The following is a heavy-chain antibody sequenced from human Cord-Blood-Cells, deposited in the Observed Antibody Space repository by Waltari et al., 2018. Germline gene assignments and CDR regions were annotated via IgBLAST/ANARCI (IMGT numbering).Heavy chain of an antibody. J-gene: IGHJ3*02. CDR2: IYYIGST. CDR3: ARLTQLTGDAFDI. CDR1: GGSISSSSYY. V-gene: IGHV4-39*01. D-gene: IGHD7-27*01. Sequence: QLQLQESGPGLVKPSETLSLTCTVSGGSISSSSYYWGWIRQPPGKGLEWIGSIYYIGSTSYHPSLKSRVTISVDTSKNQFSLKLSSVTAADTAVYYCARLTQLTGDAFDIWGQGTMVTVSS.